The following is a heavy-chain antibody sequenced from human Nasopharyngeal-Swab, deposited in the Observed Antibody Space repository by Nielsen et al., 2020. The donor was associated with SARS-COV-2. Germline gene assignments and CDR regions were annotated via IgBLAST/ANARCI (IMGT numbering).Heavy chain of an antibody. D-gene: IGHD2-15*01. Sequence: SETLSLTCAVYGGSFNGYYWSWIRQSPGKGLECIGEINHSGSTNYNPSLKSRVTISLDTSNYQFSLRLSSVTAADTAVYYCARDSYRDAFDIWGQGTMATVSS. V-gene: IGHV4-34*01. CDR3: ARDSYRDAFDI. CDR2: INHSGST. CDR1: GGSFNGYY. J-gene: IGHJ3*02.